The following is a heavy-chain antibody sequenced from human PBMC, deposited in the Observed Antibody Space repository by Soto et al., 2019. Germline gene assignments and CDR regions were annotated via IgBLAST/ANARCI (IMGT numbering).Heavy chain of an antibody. D-gene: IGHD6-19*01. J-gene: IGHJ5*02. CDR2: ITYDARNK. Sequence: QGQLVESGGGVVQPGRTLRLSCTGSGFTFSNYGLHWVRQAPGKGLEWVAVITYDARNKYYADSVKGRFTISRDNSENTMYLEMKSLRPEDTAVYYCATDIGKTVAASWGQGTLDTVSS. V-gene: IGHV3-30*03. CDR1: GFTFSNYG. CDR3: ATDIGKTVAAS.